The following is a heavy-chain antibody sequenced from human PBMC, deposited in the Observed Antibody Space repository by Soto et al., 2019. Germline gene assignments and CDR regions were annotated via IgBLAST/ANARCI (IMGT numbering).Heavy chain of an antibody. Sequence: SETLSLTCTVSGGSISSYYWSWIRQPPGKGLEWIGYIYYSGSTNYNPSLKSRVTISVDTSKNQFSLKLSSVTAADTAVYYCARSGYSSGWYAQYGMDVWGQGTTVTVSS. D-gene: IGHD6-19*01. CDR1: GGSISSYY. CDR3: ARSGYSSGWYAQYGMDV. CDR2: IYYSGST. J-gene: IGHJ6*02. V-gene: IGHV4-59*01.